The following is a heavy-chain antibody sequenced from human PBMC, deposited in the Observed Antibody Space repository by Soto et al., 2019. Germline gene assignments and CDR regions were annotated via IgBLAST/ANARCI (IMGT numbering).Heavy chain of an antibody. J-gene: IGHJ6*02. Sequence: EVQLVETGGGLIQPGGSPRLSCAASGFTVSSNYMSWVRQAPGKGLEWVSVIYSGGSTYYADSVKGRFTISRDNSKNTLYLQMNSLRAEDTAVYYCARDTRITMVRGVPYYYYGMDVWGQGTTVTVSS. CDR1: GFTVSSNY. D-gene: IGHD3-10*01. CDR2: IYSGGST. V-gene: IGHV3-53*02. CDR3: ARDTRITMVRGVPYYYYGMDV.